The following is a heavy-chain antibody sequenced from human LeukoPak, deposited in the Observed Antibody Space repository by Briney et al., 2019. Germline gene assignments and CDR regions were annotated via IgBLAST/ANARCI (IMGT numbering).Heavy chain of an antibody. CDR2: ISAYNGNT. J-gene: IGHJ4*02. CDR3: ARVFGAAEYFDY. CDR1: GYTFTSYG. Sequence: ASVKVSCKASGYTFTSYGISWVRQAPGQGLEWMGWISAYNGNTNYAQKLQGRVTMTTDTSTSTAYMELSSLRSEDTAVYYCARVFGAAEYFDYWGQGTLVTVSS. D-gene: IGHD3-3*01. V-gene: IGHV1-18*01.